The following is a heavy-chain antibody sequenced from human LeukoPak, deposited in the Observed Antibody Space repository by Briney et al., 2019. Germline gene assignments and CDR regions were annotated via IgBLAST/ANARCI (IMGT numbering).Heavy chain of an antibody. CDR2: ISGSGGST. D-gene: IGHD6-13*01. V-gene: IGHV3-23*01. CDR1: GFTFSSYA. CDR3: AKLTPDLREQQLISTGWFDP. Sequence: GGSLRLSCAASGFTFSSYAMSWVRQAPGKGLEWVSAISGSGGSTYYADSVKGRFTISRDNSKNTLYLQMKSLRAEDTAVYYCAKLTPDLREQQLISTGWFDPWGQGTLVTVS. J-gene: IGHJ5*02.